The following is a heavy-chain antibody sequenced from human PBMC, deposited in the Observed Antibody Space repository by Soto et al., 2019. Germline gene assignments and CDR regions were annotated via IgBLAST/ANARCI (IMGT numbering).Heavy chain of an antibody. CDR3: ARGRYTYGPLF. CDR1: GDSSSSYY. D-gene: IGHD5-18*01. J-gene: IGHJ6*02. V-gene: IGHV4-59*01. CDR2: IYYSGST. Sequence: SETLSLTCTVSGDSSSSYYWSWIRQPPGKGLEWIGYIYYSGSTNYNPSLKSRVSISVDTSKNQFSLKLSSVTAADTAVYYCARGRYTYGPLFWGQGSTVTVSS.